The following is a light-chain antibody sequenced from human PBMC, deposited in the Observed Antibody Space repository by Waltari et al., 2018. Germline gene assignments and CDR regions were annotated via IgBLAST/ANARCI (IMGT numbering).Light chain of an antibody. Sequence: QSVLPQPPSASGAPGPRVTIYCTGSRSHFGSGYDVQWYQQLPGTAPKLLIYHNTNRPSGVPDRFSGSKSGTSASLAITGLQAEDEADYYCQSYDSSLSDVVFGGGTKLTVL. J-gene: IGLJ2*01. CDR2: HNT. CDR1: RSHFGSGYD. V-gene: IGLV1-40*01. CDR3: QSYDSSLSDVV.